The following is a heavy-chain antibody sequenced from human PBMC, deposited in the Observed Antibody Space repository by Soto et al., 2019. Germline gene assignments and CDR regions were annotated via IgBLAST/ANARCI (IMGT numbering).Heavy chain of an antibody. CDR1: GYTFTSYD. J-gene: IGHJ4*02. CDR3: ARGHYDFWSGYYTPFDY. D-gene: IGHD3-3*01. V-gene: IGHV1-8*01. CDR2: MNPNSGNT. Sequence: QVQLVQSGAEVKKPGASVKDSCKASGYTFTSYDINWVRQATGQGLEWMGWMNPNSGNTGYAQKFQGRVTMTRKTSISTAYMELSSLRSEDTAVYYCARGHYDFWSGYYTPFDYWGQGTLVTVSS.